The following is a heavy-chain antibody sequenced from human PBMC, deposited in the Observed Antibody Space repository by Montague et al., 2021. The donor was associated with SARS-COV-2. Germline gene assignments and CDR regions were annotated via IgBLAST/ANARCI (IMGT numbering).Heavy chain of an antibody. CDR1: GGSISHYY. CDR2: IYSSGGT. J-gene: IGHJ4*02. D-gene: IGHD3-9*01. V-gene: IGHV4-59*01. CDR3: ARRTHILTGYYDY. Sequence: SETLSLTCAVSGGSISHYYWSWIRQPPGKGLEWIGYIYSSGGTNYNPSLKSRVTLSLDAAKNHFSLRLSSVTAADTAVYYCARRTHILTGYYDYWGQGTLVTVSS.